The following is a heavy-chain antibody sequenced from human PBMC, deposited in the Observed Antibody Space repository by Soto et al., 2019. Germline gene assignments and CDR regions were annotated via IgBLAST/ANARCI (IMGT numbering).Heavy chain of an antibody. Sequence: LSCAASGFTFSSYAMHWVRQAPGKGLEWVAVISYDGSNKYYADSVKGRFTISRDNSKNTLYLQMNSLRAEDTAVYYCARDQRDVFLLFGELDYGMDVRGPAPTVSLS. CDR3: ARDQRDVFLLFGELDYGMDV. V-gene: IGHV3-30-3*01. D-gene: IGHD3-10*01. CDR2: ISYDGSNK. J-gene: IGHJ6*02. CDR1: GFTFSSYA.